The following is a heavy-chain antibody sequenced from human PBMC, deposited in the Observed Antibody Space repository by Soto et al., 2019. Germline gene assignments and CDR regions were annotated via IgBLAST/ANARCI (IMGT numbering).Heavy chain of an antibody. CDR1: GGPSSSPA. Sequence: ASVKISSKAPGGPSSSPAISWVRQAPGQGLEWMGGIIPIFGTANYAQKFQGRVTMTADESTSTAHMELSSLRSEDTAVYYCAPVCRNGWFGAYRQRTLVTF. CDR2: IIPIFGTA. V-gene: IGHV1-69*13. J-gene: IGHJ5*02. D-gene: IGHD2-8*01. CDR3: APVCRNGWFGA.